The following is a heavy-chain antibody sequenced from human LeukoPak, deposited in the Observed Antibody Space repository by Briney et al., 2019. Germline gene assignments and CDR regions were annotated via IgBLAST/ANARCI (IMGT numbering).Heavy chain of an antibody. CDR2: INIDGDTT. CDR1: GFMFGSYA. V-gene: IGHV3-23*01. D-gene: IGHD3-10*01. J-gene: IGHJ6*02. CDR3: AKDRGYFYYGLDV. Sequence: GGSLRLSCAASGFMFGSYAMSRVRQTPGKGLECVSTINIDGDTTYYADSVKGRFTISRDNSKNTLYLQMNSLRAEDTAVYYCAKDRGYFYYGLDVWGQGTTVTAS.